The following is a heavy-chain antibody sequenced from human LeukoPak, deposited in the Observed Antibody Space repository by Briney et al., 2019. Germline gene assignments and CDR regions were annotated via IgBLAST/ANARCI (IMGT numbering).Heavy chain of an antibody. CDR3: YSMMVVGIRVINDY. CDR2: IYSGGST. V-gene: IGHV3-66*01. J-gene: IGHJ4*02. D-gene: IGHD3-22*01. Sequence: GGSLRLSCAASGFTVSSNYMSWVHQAPGKGLEWVPVIYSGGSTYYADSVKGRFTIYRDNTKNTLYLQMNSLRAEDTAVYYCYSMMVVGIRVINDYWGQGTLVTVSS. CDR1: GFTVSSNY.